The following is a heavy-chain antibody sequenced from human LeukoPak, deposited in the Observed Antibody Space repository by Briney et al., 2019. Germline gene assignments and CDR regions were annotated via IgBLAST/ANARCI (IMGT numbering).Heavy chain of an antibody. Sequence: GGSLRLSCAASGFTFSSYDMHWVRQATGKGLEWVSAIGTADDTYYPGSVRGRFTISRENAKNSLYLQMNSLRAGDTAVYYCARGSGSHFDYWGQGALVTVSS. V-gene: IGHV3-13*04. CDR3: ARGSGSHFDY. J-gene: IGHJ4*02. D-gene: IGHD1-26*01. CDR1: GFTFSSYD. CDR2: IGTADDT.